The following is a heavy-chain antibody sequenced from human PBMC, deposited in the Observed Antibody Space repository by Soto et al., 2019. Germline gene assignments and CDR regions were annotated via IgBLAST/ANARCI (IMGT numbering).Heavy chain of an antibody. CDR1: GFSLSTSGVG. V-gene: IGHV2-5*02. D-gene: IGHD6-19*01. CDR3: ALMSSGWYRNDYYFDY. CDR2: IYWDDDK. J-gene: IGHJ4*02. Sequence: QITLKESGPTLVKPTQTLTLTCTFSGFSLSTSGVGVGWIRQPPGKALEWLALIYWDDDKRYSPSLKSRLTITKDTSKNQVVLTMTNMDPVDTATYYCALMSSGWYRNDYYFDYWGQGTLVTVSS.